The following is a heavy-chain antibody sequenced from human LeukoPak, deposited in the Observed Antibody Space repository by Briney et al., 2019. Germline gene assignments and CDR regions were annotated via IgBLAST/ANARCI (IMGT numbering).Heavy chain of an antibody. D-gene: IGHD2-2*01. CDR3: ARVRDYCTSTSCPTAYYGMDV. CDR2: ISGYNGNT. Sequence: GASVKVSCKASGYTFNSYGISWVRQAPGQGLEWMGWISGYNGNTNYGQKLQGRVTMTRDTSTSTVYMEVRSLRPDDTAVYYCARVRDYCTSTSCPTAYYGMDVWGQGTTVTVSS. J-gene: IGHJ6*01. V-gene: IGHV1-18*01. CDR1: GYTFNSYG.